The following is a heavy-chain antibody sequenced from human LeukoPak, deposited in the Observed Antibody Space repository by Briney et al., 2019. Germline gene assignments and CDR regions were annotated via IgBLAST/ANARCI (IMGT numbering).Heavy chain of an antibody. V-gene: IGHV4-61*02. CDR3: ARGRCSSTSCYRRGYFDY. Sequence: SETLSLTCTVSGGSISSGSYYWSWIRQPAGKGLEWIGRIYTSGSTNYNPSLKSRVTISVDTSKNQFSLKLSSVTAADTAVYYCARGRCSSTSCYRRGYFDYWGQGTLVTVSS. J-gene: IGHJ4*02. CDR1: GGSISSGSYY. CDR2: IYTSGST. D-gene: IGHD2-2*01.